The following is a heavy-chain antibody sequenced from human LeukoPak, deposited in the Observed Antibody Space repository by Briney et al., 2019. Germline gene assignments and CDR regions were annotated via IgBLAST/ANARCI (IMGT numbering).Heavy chain of an antibody. CDR1: GFTFSSYW. J-gene: IGHJ6*03. Sequence: PGGSLRLSCAASGFTFSSYWMSWVRQAPGRGLEWVANIKQDGSEKYYVDSVKCRFTISRDNAKTSLYLPMNSLSAEDTAVYSCARDGVCSSTSCYTYYYYMDVWGKGTTVTVSS. CDR2: IKQDGSEK. D-gene: IGHD2-2*02. CDR3: ARDGVCSSTSCYTYYYYMDV. V-gene: IGHV3-7*01.